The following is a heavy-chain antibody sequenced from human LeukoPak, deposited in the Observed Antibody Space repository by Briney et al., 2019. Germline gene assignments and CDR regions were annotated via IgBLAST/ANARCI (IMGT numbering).Heavy chain of an antibody. D-gene: IGHD3-22*01. V-gene: IGHV1-2*02. CDR3: ARVSLYYYDSSGKSPRFDY. CDR1: GYTFTGYY. J-gene: IGHJ4*02. Sequence: ASVKVSCKASGYTFTGYYMHWVRQAPGQGLEWMGWINPNSGGTNYAQKFQGRVTMTRDTSISTAYMELSSLRSEDTAVYYCARVSLYYYDSSGKSPRFDYWGQGTLVTVSS. CDR2: INPNSGGT.